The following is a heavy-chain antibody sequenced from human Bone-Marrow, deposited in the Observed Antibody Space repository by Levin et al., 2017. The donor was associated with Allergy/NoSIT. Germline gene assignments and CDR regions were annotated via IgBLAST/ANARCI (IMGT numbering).Heavy chain of an antibody. Sequence: GGSLRLSCAASGFTFSSYAMHWVRQAPGKGLEWVAVISYDGSNKYYADSVKGRFTISRDNSKNTLYLQMNSLRAEDTAVYYCARDVSGDNSRDYWGQGTLVTVSS. J-gene: IGHJ4*02. CDR3: ARDVSGDNSRDY. V-gene: IGHV3-30-3*01. CDR1: GFTFSSYA. D-gene: IGHD4-17*01. CDR2: ISYDGSNK.